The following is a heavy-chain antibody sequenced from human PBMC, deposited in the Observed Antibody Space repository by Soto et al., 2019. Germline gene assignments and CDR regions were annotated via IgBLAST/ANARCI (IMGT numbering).Heavy chain of an antibody. D-gene: IGHD6-13*01. CDR2: IYYSGST. Sequence: SETLSLTCTVSGGSISSSSYYWGWIRQPPGKGLEWIGSIYYSGSTYYNPSLKSRVTISVDTSKNQFSLKLSSVTAADTAVYYCARRSIEGDSSSWYGTDDAFDIWGQGTMVTVSS. CDR1: GGSISSSSYY. J-gene: IGHJ3*02. V-gene: IGHV4-39*01. CDR3: ARRSIEGDSSSWYGTDDAFDI.